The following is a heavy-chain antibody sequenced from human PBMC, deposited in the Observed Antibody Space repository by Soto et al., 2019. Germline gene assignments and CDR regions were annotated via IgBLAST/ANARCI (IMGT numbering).Heavy chain of an antibody. J-gene: IGHJ4*02. CDR1: GYTFTSYA. CDR3: AREALGLLWFGESPHFDY. V-gene: IGHV1-3*01. CDR2: INAGNGNT. D-gene: IGHD3-10*01. Sequence: GASVKVSCKASGYTFTSYAMHWVRQAPGQRLEWMGWINAGNGNTKYSQKFQGRVTITRDTSASTAYMELSSLRSEDTAVYYCAREALGLLWFGESPHFDYWGQGTLVTVSS.